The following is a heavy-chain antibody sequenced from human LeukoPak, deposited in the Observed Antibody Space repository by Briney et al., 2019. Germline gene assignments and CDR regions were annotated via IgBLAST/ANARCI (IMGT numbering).Heavy chain of an antibody. Sequence: GGSLRLSCAASGFTVSSNYMTWVRQAPGKGLEWVSTMSGSGDYTYYADSVKGRFTISRDNSKNTLYLQMNSLRAEDTAIYYCAKVTYGSGTYGAFDSWGQGTLVTVSS. D-gene: IGHD3-10*01. V-gene: IGHV3-23*01. CDR2: MSGSGDYT. CDR3: AKVTYGSGTYGAFDS. CDR1: GFTVSSNY. J-gene: IGHJ4*02.